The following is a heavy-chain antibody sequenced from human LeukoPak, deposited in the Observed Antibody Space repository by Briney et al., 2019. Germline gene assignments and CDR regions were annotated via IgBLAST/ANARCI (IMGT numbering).Heavy chain of an antibody. D-gene: IGHD6-13*01. J-gene: IGHJ4*02. CDR3: ARAGSWYTALNDY. CDR1: GVSISSYY. CDR2: IYYSGST. Sequence: SETLSLTCTVSGVSISSYYWSWIRQPPGKGLEWIGYIYYSGSTNYNPSLKSRVTISVDTSKNQFSLKLSSVTAADTAVYYCARAGSWYTALNDYWGQGTLVTVSS. V-gene: IGHV4-59*01.